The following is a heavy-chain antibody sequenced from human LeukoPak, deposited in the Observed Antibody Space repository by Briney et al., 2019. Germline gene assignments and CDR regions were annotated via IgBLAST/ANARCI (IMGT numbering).Heavy chain of an antibody. D-gene: IGHD2-8*01. V-gene: IGHV3-30*02. CDR3: TINDGVY. Sequence: PGGSLRLSCAASGFTFSSYGMHWVRQAPGKGLEWVAFIRYDGSNKYYADSVKGRFTISRDNAKNTVYLQMNSLRAEDTAVYYCTINDGVYWGQGTLVTVSS. CDR1: GFTFSSYG. J-gene: IGHJ4*02. CDR2: IRYDGSNK.